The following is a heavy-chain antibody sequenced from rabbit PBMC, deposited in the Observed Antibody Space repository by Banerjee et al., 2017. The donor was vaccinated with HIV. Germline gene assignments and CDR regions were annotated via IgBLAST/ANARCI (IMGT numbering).Heavy chain of an antibody. CDR1: RFDFSTYY. J-gene: IGHJ4*01. V-gene: IGHV1S45*01. Sequence: QEQLKETGGGLVQPGGSLTLSCKASRFDFSTYYMCWVRQAPGKGLEWIGCIYTGSGHTYYASWAKGRFTISKTSSTTVDLKMTSLTAADTATYFCARDAGYAGSNLWGQGTLVTVS. CDR2: IYTGSGHT. D-gene: IGHD4-2*01. CDR3: ARDAGYAGSNL.